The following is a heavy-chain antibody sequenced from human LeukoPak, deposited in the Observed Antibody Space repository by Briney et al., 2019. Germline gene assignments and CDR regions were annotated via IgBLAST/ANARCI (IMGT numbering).Heavy chain of an antibody. CDR3: ARDGEPDIVVVPATWFDP. CDR1: GYTFTGYY. Sequence: ASVKVSCKASGYTFTGYYMHWVRQAPGQGLEWMGWISAYNGNTNYAQKLQGRVTMTTDTSTSTAYMELRSLRSDDTAVYYCARDGEPDIVVVPATWFDPWGQGTLVTVSS. V-gene: IGHV1-18*04. J-gene: IGHJ5*02. CDR2: ISAYNGNT. D-gene: IGHD2-2*01.